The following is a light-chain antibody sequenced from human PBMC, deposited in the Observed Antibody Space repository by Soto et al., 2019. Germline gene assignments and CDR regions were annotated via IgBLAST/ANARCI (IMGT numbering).Light chain of an antibody. CDR1: QSVSYN. J-gene: IGKJ4*01. V-gene: IGKV3-15*01. CDR2: GAF. CDR3: QQYKNWPPLT. Sequence: EIVMTQSPATLSVSPGETATLSCRASQSVSYNLAWYQQKPGQGPRLLIYGAFTRATGIPARFSGSGSGTEFTLTISGLQSEDFALYFWQQYKNWPPLTFGGGTKVEIK.